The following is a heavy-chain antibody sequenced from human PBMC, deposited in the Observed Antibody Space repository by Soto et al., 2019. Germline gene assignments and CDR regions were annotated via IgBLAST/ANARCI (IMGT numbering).Heavy chain of an antibody. J-gene: IGHJ2*01. D-gene: IGHD5-12*01. CDR3: AHISLYSGYGATYFDL. CDR2: IYWDDDK. Sequence: QITLKESGPTLVKPTQTLTLTCTFSGFSLSTSGVGVGWIRQPPGKALEWLALIYWDDDKRYSPSLKSRLTITKDTSKHQVVLTMTNMDPVDTATYYCAHISLYSGYGATYFDLWGRGTLVTVSS. CDR1: GFSLSTSGVG. V-gene: IGHV2-5*02.